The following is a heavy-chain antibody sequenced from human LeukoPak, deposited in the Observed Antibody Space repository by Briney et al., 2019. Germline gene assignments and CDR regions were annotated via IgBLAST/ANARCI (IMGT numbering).Heavy chain of an antibody. J-gene: IGHJ5*02. V-gene: IGHV3-23*01. Sequence: GGSLRLSCAASGFSFDTYAVIWVRQAPGKGLEWVSGIDASGGHTYQADSVKGRFTISRDNSKNTLYFQMNSLSAEDTAVYYCAKGSGIHHFNWFDPWGQGTLVTVSS. D-gene: IGHD3-10*01. CDR3: AKGSGIHHFNWFDP. CDR1: GFSFDTYA. CDR2: IDASGGHT.